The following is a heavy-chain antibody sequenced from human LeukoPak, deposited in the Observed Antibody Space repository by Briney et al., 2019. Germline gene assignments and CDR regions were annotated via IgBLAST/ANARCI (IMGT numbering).Heavy chain of an antibody. D-gene: IGHD2-2*01. CDR1: GFTFSAYT. J-gene: IGHJ4*02. Sequence: GGSLRLSCAASGFTFSAYTMSWVRQAPGKGLECVASISSSSSYIYYADSVKGRFTISRDNAKNSLYLQMNSPRAEDTAVYYCATLYCSSTSCPDYWGQGTLVTVSS. CDR2: ISSSSSYI. V-gene: IGHV3-21*01. CDR3: ATLYCSSTSCPDY.